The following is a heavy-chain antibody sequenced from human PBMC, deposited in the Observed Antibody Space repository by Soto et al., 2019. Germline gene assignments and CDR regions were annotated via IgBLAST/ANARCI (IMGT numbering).Heavy chain of an antibody. J-gene: IGHJ4*01. CDR2: ISGGGVTT. CDR1: GFVFSAYA. D-gene: IGHD3-10*01. CDR3: ARDMAY. Sequence: PGGSLRLSCTGSGFVFSAYAMSWVRQASGKGLEWVASISGGGVTTYYADSVKGRFTISRDNSKNTLYLQMNSLGGEDSAMYYCARDMAYWGHGSLVTVSS. V-gene: IGHV3-23*01.